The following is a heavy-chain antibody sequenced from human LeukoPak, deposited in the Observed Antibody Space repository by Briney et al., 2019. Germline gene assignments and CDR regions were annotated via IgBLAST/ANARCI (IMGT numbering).Heavy chain of an antibody. J-gene: IGHJ6*03. V-gene: IGHV1-69*05. CDR1: GGTFSSYA. D-gene: IGHD1-26*01. CDR3: ARGRGKVGATKLGYYYYYMDV. Sequence: SVKVSCKASGGTFSSYAIGWVRQAPGQGLEWMGGIIPIFGTANYAQKFQGRVTITTDESTSTAYMELSSLRSEDTAVYYCARGRGKVGATKLGYYYYYMDVWGKGTTVTVSS. CDR2: IIPIFGTA.